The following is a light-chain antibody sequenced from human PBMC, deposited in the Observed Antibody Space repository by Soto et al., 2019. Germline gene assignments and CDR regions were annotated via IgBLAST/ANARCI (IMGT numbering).Light chain of an antibody. J-gene: IGKJ1*01. Sequence: AIRMTQSPSSFSASTGERVTITCRASQGISSYLAWYQQKPGKAPKLLIYAASTLQSGVPSRFSGSGSGTDFTVTISCLQSEDFATYSCQQYYSYPWTFGQGTKVEIK. V-gene: IGKV1-8*01. CDR1: QGISSY. CDR2: AAS. CDR3: QQYYSYPWT.